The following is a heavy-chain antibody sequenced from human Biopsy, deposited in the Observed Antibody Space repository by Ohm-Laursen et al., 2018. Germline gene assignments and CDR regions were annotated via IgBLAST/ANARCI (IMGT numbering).Heavy chain of an antibody. CDR3: ASSDGRSGFDY. J-gene: IGHJ4*02. CDR1: GGTFSSDA. CDR2: ILPFYGTT. Sequence: SSVKVSCKASGGTFSSDAITWVRQAPGQGLEWMGAILPFYGTTNFAQKFQGRVTLTADGSTSTAYMELSSLRSEDTGVYYCASSDGRSGFDYWGQGTLVTVSS. V-gene: IGHV1-69*01. D-gene: IGHD3-10*01.